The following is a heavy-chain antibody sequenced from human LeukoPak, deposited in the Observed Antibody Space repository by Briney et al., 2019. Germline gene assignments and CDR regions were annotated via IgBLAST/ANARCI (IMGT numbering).Heavy chain of an antibody. CDR1: GGSITSTNY. CDR3: AREGGPYRPLDY. CDR2: VNLQGST. Sequence: SGTLSLTCGVSGGSITSTNYWTWVRQPPGKGLEWIGEVNLQGSTNYNPSLMGRVAISVDMSENHISLQLTSVAAADTAVYYCAREGGPYRPLDYSGQGTLVTVSS. V-gene: IGHV4-4*02. J-gene: IGHJ4*02.